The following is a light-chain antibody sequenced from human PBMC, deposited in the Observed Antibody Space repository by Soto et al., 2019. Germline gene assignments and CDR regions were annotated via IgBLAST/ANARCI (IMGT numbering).Light chain of an antibody. CDR1: QSVSNNY. CDR2: GPS. CDR3: QQSYSTPDT. Sequence: EIVFRHSPGTLSLSPGERATLSFRASQSVSNNYLAWYQQNPGQAPRLLISGPSTRATGVPARFSGSGSGTDFTLTISSLQPEDFATYYCQQSYSTPDTFGQGTRLEI. J-gene: IGKJ5*01. V-gene: IGKV3-20*01.